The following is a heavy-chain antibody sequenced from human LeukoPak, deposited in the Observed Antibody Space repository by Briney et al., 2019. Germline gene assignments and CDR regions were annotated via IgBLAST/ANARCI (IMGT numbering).Heavy chain of an antibody. J-gene: IGHJ4*02. CDR1: GGSISSGGYS. CDR2: IYHSGST. D-gene: IGHD6-6*01. V-gene: IGHV4-30-2*01. Sequence: PSQTLSLTCAVSGGSISSGGYSWSWIRQPPGKGLEWIGYIYHSGSTYYNPSLKSRVTISVDRSKNQFSLKLSSVTAADTAVYYCASRSPEYSSSGWGQGTLVTVSS. CDR3: ASRSPEYSSSG.